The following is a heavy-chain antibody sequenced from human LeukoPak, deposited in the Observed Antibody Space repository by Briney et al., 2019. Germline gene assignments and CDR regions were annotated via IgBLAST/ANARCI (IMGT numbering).Heavy chain of an antibody. CDR2: INHSGST. J-gene: IGHJ4*02. CDR1: GGSFSGYY. V-gene: IGHV4-34*01. Sequence: PSETLSLTCAVYGGSFSGYYWSWIRQPPGKGLEWIGEINHSGSTNYNPSLKSRVTISVDTSKNQFSLKLSSVTVADTAVYYCAREGGPYRPLDYSGQGTLVTVAS. CDR3: AREGGPYRPLDY.